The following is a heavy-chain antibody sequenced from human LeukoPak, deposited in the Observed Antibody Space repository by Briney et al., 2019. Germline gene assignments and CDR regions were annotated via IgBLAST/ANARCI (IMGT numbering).Heavy chain of an antibody. CDR3: ARLGGYSGYDAFDS. CDR2: IFYTGST. Sequence: SETLSLTCTVSDVSIGTSSYFWGWIRQPPGKRLEWIGSIFYTGSTDYNPSLKSRVTISVDTSKNQFSLKLRSVTAADTAVYYCARLGGYSGYDAFDSWGQGTLVTVSS. D-gene: IGHD5-12*01. J-gene: IGHJ5*01. V-gene: IGHV4-39*01. CDR1: DVSIGTSSYF.